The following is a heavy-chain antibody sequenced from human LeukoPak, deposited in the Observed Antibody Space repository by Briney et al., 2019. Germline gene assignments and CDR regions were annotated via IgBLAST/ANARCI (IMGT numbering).Heavy chain of an antibody. CDR3: AKIVGAAVGDY. Sequence: GGSLRLSCAASGLTFSTYAMRWVRQARGKGLGWVSAISGSGGNTYYADSVKGRFTISRDNSKNTLYLQMNSLRAEDTAVYFCAKIVGAAVGDYWGQGTLVTVSS. J-gene: IGHJ4*02. CDR1: GLTFSTYA. D-gene: IGHD1-26*01. V-gene: IGHV3-23*01. CDR2: ISGSGGNT.